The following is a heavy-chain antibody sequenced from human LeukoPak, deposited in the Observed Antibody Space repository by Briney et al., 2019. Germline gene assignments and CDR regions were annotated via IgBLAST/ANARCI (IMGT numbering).Heavy chain of an antibody. CDR2: ISSSGSTI. Sequence: PGGSLRLSCAASGFTFSSYEMNWVRQAPGKGLEWVSYISSSGSTIYYADSVKGRFTISRDNAKNSLYLQMNSLRAEDTAVYYCAKAGVRVGGYYMDVWGKGTTVTVSS. CDR3: AKAGVRVGGYYMDV. V-gene: IGHV3-48*03. D-gene: IGHD3-10*01. J-gene: IGHJ6*03. CDR1: GFTFSSYE.